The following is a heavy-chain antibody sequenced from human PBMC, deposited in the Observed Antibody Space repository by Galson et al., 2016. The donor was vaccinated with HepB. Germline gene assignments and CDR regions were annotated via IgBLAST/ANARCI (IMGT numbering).Heavy chain of an antibody. Sequence: SVKVSCKAFGYTFTTSGISWVRQAPGQGLEWMGWISTYSGNTKYAQKFQGGLTLTTDSSTTTAYMELRSLRFDDTALYYCARDVQYRFDSWGQGTLVTVPS. CDR3: ARDVQYRFDS. CDR1: GYTFTTSG. V-gene: IGHV1-18*01. D-gene: IGHD2/OR15-2a*01. CDR2: ISTYSGNT. J-gene: IGHJ4*02.